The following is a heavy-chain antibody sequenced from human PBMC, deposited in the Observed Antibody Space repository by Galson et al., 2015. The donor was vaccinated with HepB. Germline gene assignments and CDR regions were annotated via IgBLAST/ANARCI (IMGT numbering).Heavy chain of an antibody. J-gene: IGHJ5*02. CDR2: IYYSGST. D-gene: IGHD3-22*01. CDR1: GGSIRSGDYY. V-gene: IGHV4-30-4*01. CDR3: ARDLAFSASYFDSIGPSGWFDP. Sequence: LSLTCTVSGGSIRSGDYYWSWIRQPPGKGLEWIGYIYYSGSTYYNPSLKSRVTMSVDTSKNQFSLKLSSVTAADTAVYYCARDLAFSASYFDSIGPSGWFDPWGQGTLVTVSS.